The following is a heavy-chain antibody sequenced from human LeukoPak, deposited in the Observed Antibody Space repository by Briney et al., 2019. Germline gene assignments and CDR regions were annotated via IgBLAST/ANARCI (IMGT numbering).Heavy chain of an antibody. V-gene: IGHV4-31*03. Sequence: PSQNLSLTCTVSGGSISSGGYYWSWIRQHPGKGLEWIGYIYYSGSTYYNPSLKSRVTISVDTSKNQFSLKLSSVTAADTAVYYCARALYSDAWFDPWGQGTLVTVSS. D-gene: IGHD3-16*01. CDR1: GGSISSGGYY. J-gene: IGHJ5*02. CDR2: IYYSGST. CDR3: ARALYSDAWFDP.